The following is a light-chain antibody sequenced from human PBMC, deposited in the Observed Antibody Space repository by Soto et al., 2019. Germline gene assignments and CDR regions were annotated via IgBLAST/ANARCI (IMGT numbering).Light chain of an antibody. CDR1: SSDVGGYNY. J-gene: IGLJ1*01. Sequence: QSALTQPRSVSGSPGQSVTISCTGTSSDVGGYNYVSWYQHHPGKAPKLMIYDVSKRPSGVPDRFSGSKSGNTASLTISGLQAEDEADYYCCSYAGSYVFGNGTKLTVL. CDR3: CSYAGSYV. V-gene: IGLV2-11*01. CDR2: DVS.